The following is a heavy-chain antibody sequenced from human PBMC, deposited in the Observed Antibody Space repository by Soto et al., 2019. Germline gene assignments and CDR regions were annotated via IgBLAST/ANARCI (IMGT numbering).Heavy chain of an antibody. V-gene: IGHV4-59*01. D-gene: IGHD6-19*01. CDR3: ARDLNLAVAGSLLNWFDP. CDR1: GVPISNFY. J-gene: IGHJ5*02. CDR2: IYYSGTT. Sequence: SETLSLTCTVSGVPISNFYWSWIRQPPGNGLEWIGYIYYSGTTNFNPSLKSRVTISLDTSKNQLSLELRSVTAADTAIYYCARDLNLAVAGSLLNWFDPWGQGTLVTVSS.